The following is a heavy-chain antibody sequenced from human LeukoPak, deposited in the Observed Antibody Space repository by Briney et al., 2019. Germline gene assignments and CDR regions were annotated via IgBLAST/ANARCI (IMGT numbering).Heavy chain of an antibody. CDR3: ARAGMSRAAAGTGDY. V-gene: IGHV1-18*01. CDR1: GYTFTSYG. D-gene: IGHD6-13*01. Sequence: GASVKVSCKASGYTFTSYGISWVRQAPGQGLEWMGWISAYNGNTNYAQKLQGRVTMTTDTSTSTAYMELRSLRSDDTAVYYCARAGMSRAAAGTGDYWGQGTLVTVSS. J-gene: IGHJ4*02. CDR2: ISAYNGNT.